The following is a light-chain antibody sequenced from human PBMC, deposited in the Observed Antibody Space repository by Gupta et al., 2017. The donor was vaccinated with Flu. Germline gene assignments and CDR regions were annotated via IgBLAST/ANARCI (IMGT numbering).Light chain of an antibody. CDR2: ENN. CDR1: SSNIGDNY. Sequence: SSSNIGDNYVSWYQQHPATAPELLIFENNKRPPAMAARFSGSKSDTSATLGITGLQTGDEADDYCGTWYSSLSAWVFGGGTKLTVL. CDR3: GTWYSSLSAWV. V-gene: IGLV1-51*02. J-gene: IGLJ3*02.